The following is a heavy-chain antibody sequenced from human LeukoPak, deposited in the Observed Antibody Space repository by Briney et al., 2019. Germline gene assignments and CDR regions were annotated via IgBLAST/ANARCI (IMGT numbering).Heavy chain of an antibody. CDR3: AKCGAYCGGDCSYYYYYMDV. J-gene: IGHJ6*03. V-gene: IGHV3-30*02. D-gene: IGHD2-21*02. Sequence: GGSLRLSCAASGFTFSSYGMHWVRPAPGKGLGWVAFIRYDGSNKYYADSVKGRFTISRDNSKNTLYLQMNSLRAEDTAVYYCAKCGAYCGGDCSYYYYYMDVWGKGSTVTISS. CDR2: IRYDGSNK. CDR1: GFTFSSYG.